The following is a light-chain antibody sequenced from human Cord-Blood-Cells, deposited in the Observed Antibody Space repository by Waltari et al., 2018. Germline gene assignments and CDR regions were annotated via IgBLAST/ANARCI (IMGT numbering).Light chain of an antibody. CDR2: ASS. Sequence: AIRMTKSPSSFSASTGAKVTITCLASHGISSYLAWYQQKPGKAPKLLVYASSTLQSGVPSRFSGSVSGTDFTLTISCLQSEYFATYYCQQYYSYPFSFGQGTKLEIK. V-gene: IGKV1-8*01. J-gene: IGKJ2*03. CDR3: QQYYSYPFS. CDR1: HGISSY.